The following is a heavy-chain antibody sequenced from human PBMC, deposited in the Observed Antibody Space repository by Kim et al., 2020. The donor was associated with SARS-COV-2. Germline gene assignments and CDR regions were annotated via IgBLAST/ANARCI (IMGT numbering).Heavy chain of an antibody. D-gene: IGHD3-9*01. CDR3: ATYIDYFFNY. J-gene: IGHJ4*02. CDR2: AP. Sequence: APKNAVTVNGRFTVSRNDSKNTAYLQMNGLKTEDTAVYYCATYIDYFFNYWGQGILVTVSS. V-gene: IGHV3-73*01.